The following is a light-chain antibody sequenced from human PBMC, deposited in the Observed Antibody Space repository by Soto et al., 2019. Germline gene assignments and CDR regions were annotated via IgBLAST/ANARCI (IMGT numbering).Light chain of an antibody. Sequence: QSVLTQPASVSGSPGQSSTISCTGTTSDVGSYSLVSWYQQHPGKAPKLMIYEGTKRPSGVSNRFSGSKSGNTASLTISGLQAGDEADYYCCSYAGSATYVFGTGTKVTVL. CDR3: CSYAGSATYV. V-gene: IGLV2-23*01. J-gene: IGLJ1*01. CDR2: EGT. CDR1: TSDVGSYSL.